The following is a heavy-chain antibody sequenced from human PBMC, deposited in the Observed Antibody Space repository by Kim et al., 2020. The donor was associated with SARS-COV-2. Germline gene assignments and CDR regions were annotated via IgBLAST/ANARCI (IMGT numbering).Heavy chain of an antibody. J-gene: IGHJ6*02. CDR3: TRGMRKGSSWYFHYYYYGMDV. D-gene: IGHD6-13*01. CDR1: GFTFGDYA. V-gene: IGHV3-49*03. Sequence: GGSLRLSCTASGFTFGDYAMSWFRQAPGKGLEWVGFIRSKAYGGTTEYAASVKGRFTISRDDSKSIAYLQMNRLKTEDTAVYYCTRGMRKGSSWYFHYYYYGMDVWGQGTTVTVSS. CDR2: IRSKAYGGTT.